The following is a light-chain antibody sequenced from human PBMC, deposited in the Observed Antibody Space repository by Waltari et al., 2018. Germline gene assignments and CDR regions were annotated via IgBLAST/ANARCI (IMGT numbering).Light chain of an antibody. Sequence: SYVLTQPPSVSVAPGKTARITWWGNDIETKSVHWYQQEPGQAPVLVVHDNSDRPSGIPDRFSGSNSGDTATLTISRVEAGDEADYYCQVWDTRSDHLIFGGGTKLTVL. J-gene: IGLJ2*01. CDR2: DNS. CDR3: QVWDTRSDHLI. V-gene: IGLV3-21*03. CDR1: DIETKS.